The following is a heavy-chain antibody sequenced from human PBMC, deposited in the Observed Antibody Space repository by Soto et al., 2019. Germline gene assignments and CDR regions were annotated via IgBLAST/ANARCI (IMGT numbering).Heavy chain of an antibody. CDR1: GFTFSSYG. D-gene: IGHD6-13*01. CDR2: IWYDGSIK. V-gene: IGHV3-33*01. J-gene: IGHJ4*02. CDR3: AREGDEAKRYSSCWLSY. Sequence: QVQLVESGGGVVQPGRSLTLSCAASGFTFSSYGMHWVRQAPGKGLEWVALIWYDGSIKYYGDSVKGRFTISRDNSKKTLDLQMNSPGAEDTAVYYCAREGDEAKRYSSCWLSYWGRGYMVTVSS.